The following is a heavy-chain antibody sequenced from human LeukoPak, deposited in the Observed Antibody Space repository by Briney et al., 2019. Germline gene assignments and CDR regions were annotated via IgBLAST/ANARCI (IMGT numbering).Heavy chain of an antibody. CDR2: IRSSGTT. V-gene: IGHV3-49*03. J-gene: IGHJ5*02. CDR3: TRDRFYVWFDP. D-gene: IGHD3-16*01. CDR1: GFTFGTHT. Sequence: GGSLSLSCTTSGFTFGTHTMHWFRQAPGKGLQWIGFIRSSGTTQYAASVKGRFTISRDDSKSIAYLQMNSVKTEDTAVYYCTRDRFYVWFDPWGQGTLVTVSS.